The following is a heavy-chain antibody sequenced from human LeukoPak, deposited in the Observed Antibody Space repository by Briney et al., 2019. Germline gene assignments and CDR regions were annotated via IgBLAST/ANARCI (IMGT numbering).Heavy chain of an antibody. CDR1: GYTFTGYY. D-gene: IGHD6-13*01. CDR2: IDPNSGGT. CDR3: ARGTWYSSSWLVVGYFDY. Sequence: ASVTVSCTASGYTFTGYYMHWVRQAPGQGLEWMGWIDPNSGGTNYAQKFQGRVTMTRDTSISTAYMELSRLRSDDTAVYYCARGTWYSSSWLVVGYFDYWGQGTLVTVSS. J-gene: IGHJ4*02. V-gene: IGHV1-2*02.